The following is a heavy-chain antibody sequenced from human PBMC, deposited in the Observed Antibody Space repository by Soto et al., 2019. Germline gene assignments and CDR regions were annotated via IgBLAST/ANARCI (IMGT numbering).Heavy chain of an antibody. CDR3: ANNDDVFRSGDHYYYYYCMDV. J-gene: IGHJ6*02. CDR1: GYTFTSYD. V-gene: IGHV1-8*01. Sequence: ASVKVSCKASGYTFTSYDINWVRQATGQGLEWMGWMNPNSGNTGYAQKFQGRVTMTRNTSISTAYMELSSLRSEDTAVYYCANNDDVFRSGDHYYYYYCMDVWGQGTTVTVSS. D-gene: IGHD3-3*01. CDR2: MNPNSGNT.